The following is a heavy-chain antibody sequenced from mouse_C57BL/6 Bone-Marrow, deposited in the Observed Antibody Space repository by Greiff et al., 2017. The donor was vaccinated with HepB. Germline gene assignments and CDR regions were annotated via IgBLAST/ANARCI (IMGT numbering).Heavy chain of an antibody. V-gene: IGHV1-9*01. CDR2: ILPGSGST. Sequence: VQLQQSGAELMKPGASVKLSCKATGYTFTGYWIEWVKQRPGHGLEWIGEILPGSGSTNYNEKFKGKATFTADTSSNTAYMQLSSLTTEDSAIYYCARYPYYYGSSPCYFDYWGQGTTLTVSS. D-gene: IGHD1-1*01. J-gene: IGHJ2*01. CDR1: GYTFTGYW. CDR3: ARYPYYYGSSPCYFDY.